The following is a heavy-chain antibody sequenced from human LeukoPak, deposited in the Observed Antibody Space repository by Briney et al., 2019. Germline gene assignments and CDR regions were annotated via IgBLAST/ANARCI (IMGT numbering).Heavy chain of an antibody. J-gene: IGHJ4*02. CDR2: IYYSGST. CDR3: ARDTDWGSVVNYFDY. Sequence: SETLSLTCTVSGGSISSYYWSWIRQPPGKGLEWIGYIYYSGSTNYNPSLKSRVTISVDTSKNQFSLKLSSVTAADTAVYYCARDTDWGSVVNYFDYWGQGILVTVSS. V-gene: IGHV4-59*01. CDR1: GGSISSYY. D-gene: IGHD7-27*01.